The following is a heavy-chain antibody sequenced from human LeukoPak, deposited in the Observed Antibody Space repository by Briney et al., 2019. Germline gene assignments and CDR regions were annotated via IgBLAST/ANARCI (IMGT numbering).Heavy chain of an antibody. CDR1: GGSFSGYY. D-gene: IGHD4-17*01. J-gene: IGHJ4*02. CDR3: ARYTVAYYHFDY. V-gene: IGHV4-34*01. CDR2: INHSGST. Sequence: SETLSLTCAVYGGSFSGYYWSWIRQPPGKGLEWIGEINHSGSTNYNPSLKSRVTISVDTSKNQFSLKLSSVTAADTAVYYCARYTVAYYHFDYWGQGTLVTVSS.